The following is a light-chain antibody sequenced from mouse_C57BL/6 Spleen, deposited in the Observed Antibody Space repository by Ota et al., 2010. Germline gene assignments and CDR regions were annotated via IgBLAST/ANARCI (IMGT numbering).Light chain of an antibody. Sequence: DIVMTQSXKFMSTSVGDRVSITCKASQDVGTAVAWYQQKPGQSPKLLIYWASTRESGVPDRFTGSGSGTDFTLTISSVQAEDLAVYYCQNDHSYPFTFGSGDKVGNKT. CDR3: QNDHSYPFT. CDR1: QDVGTA. J-gene: IGKJ4*01. V-gene: IGKV6-25*01. CDR2: WAS.